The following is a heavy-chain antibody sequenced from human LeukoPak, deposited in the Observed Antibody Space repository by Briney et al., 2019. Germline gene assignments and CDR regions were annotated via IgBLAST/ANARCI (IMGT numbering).Heavy chain of an antibody. CDR3: ARSVNLLGYCSGDSCYYYYYMDV. D-gene: IGHD2-15*01. J-gene: IGHJ6*03. CDR2: MNPNSGNT. V-gene: IGHV1-8*03. CDR1: GYTFTSYD. Sequence: ASVKVSCKASGYTFTSYDINWVRQATGQGLEWMGWMNPNSGNTDYAQKFQGRLTITRNTSISTAYMELSSLRSEDTAVYYCARSVNLLGYCSGDSCYYYYYMDVWGKGATVTVSS.